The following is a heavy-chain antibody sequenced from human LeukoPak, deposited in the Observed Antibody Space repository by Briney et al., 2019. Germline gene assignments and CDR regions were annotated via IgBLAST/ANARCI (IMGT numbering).Heavy chain of an antibody. J-gene: IGHJ4*02. V-gene: IGHV3-48*03. Sequence: PGGSLRLSCAASGFTFSSYEMNWVRQAPGKGLEWVSYISSSGSTIYYADSVKGRFTISRDNAKNSLYLQMNSLRAEDTAVYYCARDRYYGSGAQGYWGQGTLVTVSS. D-gene: IGHD3-10*01. CDR3: ARDRYYGSGAQGY. CDR1: GFTFSSYE. CDR2: ISSSGSTI.